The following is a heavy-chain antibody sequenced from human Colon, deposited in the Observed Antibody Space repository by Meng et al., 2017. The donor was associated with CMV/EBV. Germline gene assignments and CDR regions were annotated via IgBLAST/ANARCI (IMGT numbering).Heavy chain of an antibody. J-gene: IGHJ6*02. CDR1: GFTFSSYE. CDR3: ARGGIQLWLSDYYYGMDV. Sequence: GESLKISCAASGFTFSSYEMNWVRQAPGKGLEWVSYISSSGSTIYYADSVKGRFTISRDNAKNSLYLQMNSLRAEDTAVYYCARGGIQLWLSDYYYGMDVWGQGTTVNVSS. CDR2: ISSSGSTI. D-gene: IGHD5-18*01. V-gene: IGHV3-48*03.